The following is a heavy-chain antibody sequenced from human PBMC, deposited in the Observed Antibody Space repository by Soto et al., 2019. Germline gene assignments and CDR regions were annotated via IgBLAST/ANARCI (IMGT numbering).Heavy chain of an antibody. CDR1: DGYFSGYY. J-gene: IGHJ4*02. CDR2: INHSGST. CDR3: ARATWYSSLGY. D-gene: IGHD6-13*01. V-gene: IGHV4-34*01. Sequence: SLPLSDTCAVEDGYFSGYYWSCIRKPPGKGLEWIGEINHSGSTNYNPSLKSRVTISVDTSKNQFSLKLSSVTAADTAVYYCARATWYSSLGYWGQGTLVTVSS.